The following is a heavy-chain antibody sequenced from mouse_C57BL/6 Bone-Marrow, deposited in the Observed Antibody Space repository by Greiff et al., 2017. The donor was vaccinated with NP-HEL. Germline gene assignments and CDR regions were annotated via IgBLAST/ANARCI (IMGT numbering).Heavy chain of an antibody. CDR2: IDPSDSYT. CDR3: ARSDTTVVRDFDY. CDR1: GYTFTSYW. J-gene: IGHJ2*01. V-gene: IGHV1-50*01. Sequence: QVQLQQPGAELVKPGASVKLSCKASGYTFTSYWMQWVKQRPGQGLEWIGEIDPSDSYTNYIQKFQGKATLTVDTSASTAYMQLSSLTSEDSAVYYCARSDTTVVRDFDYWGQGTTLTVSS. D-gene: IGHD1-1*01.